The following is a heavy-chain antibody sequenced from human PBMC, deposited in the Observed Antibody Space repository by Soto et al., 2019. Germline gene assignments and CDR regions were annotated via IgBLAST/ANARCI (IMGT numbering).Heavy chain of an antibody. CDR3: ARXFXAGGQLVGGFXX. J-gene: IGHJ4*02. CDR1: GYTFTRFG. V-gene: IGHV1-18*01. D-gene: IGHD6-6*01. CDR2: ISGYNGNT. Sequence: QVQLVQSGAEVKKPGASVKVSCKASGYTFTRFGINWVRQAPGQGLEWMGWISGYNGNTNTAENFQGRVTXTTDXSATXXXXXXXXXXXDXTAVXXCARXFXAGGQLVGGFXXWGQXTL.